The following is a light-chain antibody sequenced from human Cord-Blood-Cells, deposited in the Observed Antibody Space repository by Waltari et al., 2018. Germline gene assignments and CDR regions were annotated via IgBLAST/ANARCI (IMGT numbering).Light chain of an antibody. CDR2: GAS. Sequence: EIVFTQSPGTLSLSPAERATLSCRPSQSVSSSYLAWYQQKPGQAPRLLIYGASSRATVIPDRFSGSGSGTDFTLTISRLEPEDFAVYYCQQYGSSPLLTFGGGTKVELK. CDR3: QQYGSSPLLT. V-gene: IGKV3-20*01. J-gene: IGKJ4*01. CDR1: QSVSSSY.